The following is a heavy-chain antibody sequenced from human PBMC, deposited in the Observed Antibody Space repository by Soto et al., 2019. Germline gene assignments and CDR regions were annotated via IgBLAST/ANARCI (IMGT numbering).Heavy chain of an antibody. D-gene: IGHD6-6*01. CDR1: GGSISSGGYY. J-gene: IGHJ4*02. CDR2: IYYSGST. V-gene: IGHV4-31*03. Sequence: SETLSLTCTVSGGSISSGGYYWSWIRQHPGKGLEWIGYIYYSGSTYYNPSLKSRVTISVDTSKNQFSLKLSSVTAADTAVHFCARVYSSSNDDWGQGTLVTVAS. CDR3: ARVYSSSNDD.